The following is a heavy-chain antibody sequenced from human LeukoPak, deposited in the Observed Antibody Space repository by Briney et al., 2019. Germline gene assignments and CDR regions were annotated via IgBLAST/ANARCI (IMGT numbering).Heavy chain of an antibody. J-gene: IGHJ4*02. CDR2: VYTDGGTI. CDR3: ATEAPGSYRFDN. D-gene: IGHD3-10*01. V-gene: IGHV1-46*01. Sequence: ASVRVSCKASGNIFTNYHLHWVRLAPGRGLEWMGAVYTDGGTITNTRSFQDRVTMTRDVSTRTVYMELSSLNSEDTAVYYCATEAPGSYRFDNWGQEILVTVSS. CDR1: GNIFTNYH.